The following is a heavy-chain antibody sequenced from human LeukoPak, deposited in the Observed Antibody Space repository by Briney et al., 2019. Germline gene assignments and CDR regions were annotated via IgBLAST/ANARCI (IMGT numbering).Heavy chain of an antibody. D-gene: IGHD1-26*01. CDR1: GYTFTSYG. CDR3: ARVAGPIVGAQIYGMDV. Sequence: ASVKVSCKASGYTFTSYGISWVRQAPGQGLEWMGWISAYNGNTNYAQKLQGRVTMTTDTSTSTAYMELSRLRSDDTAVYYCARVAGPIVGAQIYGMDVWGQGTTVTVSS. V-gene: IGHV1-18*01. CDR2: ISAYNGNT. J-gene: IGHJ6*02.